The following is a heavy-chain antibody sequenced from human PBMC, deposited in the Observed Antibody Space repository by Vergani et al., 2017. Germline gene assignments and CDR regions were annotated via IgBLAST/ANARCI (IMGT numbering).Heavy chain of an antibody. D-gene: IGHD3-22*01. CDR2: FDLEHGEV. CDR1: GYSLTELT. Sequence: QVQLVQSGSEVRKPGASVKVSCQVSGYSLTELTIHWVRQAPGKGLEWMGGFDLEHGEVTFAHHIQGRVTMTEDRSTDTAYMELSSLRPEYTALYYCAILTDYYDSSGYYLDYWGQGTLVTVSS. J-gene: IGHJ4*02. CDR3: AILTDYYDSSGYYLDY. V-gene: IGHV1-24*01.